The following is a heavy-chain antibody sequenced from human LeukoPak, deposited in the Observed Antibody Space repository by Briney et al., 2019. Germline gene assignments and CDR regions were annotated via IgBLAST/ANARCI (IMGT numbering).Heavy chain of an antibody. CDR3: ARDLFIAARPSDY. Sequence: PSETLSLTCTVSGGSISSYYWSWIRQPPGKGLEWIGYIYYSGSTNYNPSLKSRVTISVDTSKNQFSLKLSSVTAADTAVYYCARDLFIAARPSDYWGQGTLVTVSS. CDR1: GGSISSYY. V-gene: IGHV4-59*01. J-gene: IGHJ4*02. D-gene: IGHD6-6*01. CDR2: IYYSGST.